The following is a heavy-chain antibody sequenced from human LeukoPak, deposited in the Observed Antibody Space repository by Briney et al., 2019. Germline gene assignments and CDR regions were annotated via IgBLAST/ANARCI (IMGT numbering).Heavy chain of an antibody. CDR2: ISSSSSTI. J-gene: IGHJ4*02. CDR1: GFTFSSYS. V-gene: IGHV3-48*02. Sequence: GGSLRLSCAASGFTFSSYSMNWVRQAPGKGLEWVSYISSSSSTIYYADSVKGRFTISRDNAKNSLYLQMNSLRDEDTAVCYCARETEYSNCAEQTLDYWGQGTLVTVSS. CDR3: ARETEYSNCAEQTLDY. D-gene: IGHD4-11*01.